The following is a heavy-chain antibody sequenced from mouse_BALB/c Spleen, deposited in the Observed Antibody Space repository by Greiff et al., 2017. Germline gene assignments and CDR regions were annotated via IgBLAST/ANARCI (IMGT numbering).Heavy chain of an antibody. CDR2: IRLKSDNYAT. Sequence: EVQLQESGGGLVQPGGSMKLSCVASGFTFSSYWMSWVRQSPEKGLEWVAEIRLKSDNYATHYAESVKGKFTISRDDSKSRLYLQMNSLRAEDTGIYYCTRIPYDGGTWFAYWGQGTLVTVSA. CDR3: TRIPYDGGTWFAY. CDR1: GFTFSSYW. D-gene: IGHD2-14*01. V-gene: IGHV6-6*02. J-gene: IGHJ3*01.